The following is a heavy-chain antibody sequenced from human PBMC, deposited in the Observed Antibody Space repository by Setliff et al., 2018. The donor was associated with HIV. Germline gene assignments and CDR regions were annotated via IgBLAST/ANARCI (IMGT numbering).Heavy chain of an antibody. J-gene: IGHJ4*02. CDR2: IYYSGRT. V-gene: IGHV4-39*01. D-gene: IGHD6-19*01. CDR3: ARHDGGGWYVRVLATSFDY. CDR1: GGSIRSSSSY. Sequence: SETLSLTCTVSGGSIRSSSSYWGWIRQPPGKGLEWIGSIYYSGRTYYNPSLKSRVTISVDTPKNQFSLKLSSVTAADTAVYYCARHDGGGWYVRVLATSFDYWGQGTLVTVSS.